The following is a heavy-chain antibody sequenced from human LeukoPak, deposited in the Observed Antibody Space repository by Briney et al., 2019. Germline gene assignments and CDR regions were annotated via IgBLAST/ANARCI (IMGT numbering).Heavy chain of an antibody. Sequence: SETLSLTCTVSGGSISSEWWSWIRKPAGKGLEWIGRIYTSGSANYYPSLKSRVTMSLDTSKNQSSLNLSPVTAAATAVYYRAGDILFGGSFPFDFWGQGTLVTVSS. CDR3: AGDILFGGSFPFDF. CDR1: GGSISSEW. J-gene: IGHJ4*02. D-gene: IGHD1-26*01. V-gene: IGHV4-4*07. CDR2: IYTSGSA.